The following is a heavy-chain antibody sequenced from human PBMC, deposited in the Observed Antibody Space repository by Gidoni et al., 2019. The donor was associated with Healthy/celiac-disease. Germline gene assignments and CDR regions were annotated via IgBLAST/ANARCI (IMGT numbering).Heavy chain of an antibody. V-gene: IGHV1-69*01. CDR1: GGTFSSYA. D-gene: IGHD1-26*01. CDR3: ARVVTPLVGASPHWFDP. J-gene: IGHJ5*02. CDR2: IIPIFGTA. Sequence: QVQLVQSGAEVKKPGSSVKVSCKASGGTFSSYAISWVRQAPGQGLEWMGGIIPIFGTANYAQKFQGRVTITADESTSTAYMELSSLRSEDTAVYYCARVVTPLVGASPHWFDPWGQGTLVTVSS.